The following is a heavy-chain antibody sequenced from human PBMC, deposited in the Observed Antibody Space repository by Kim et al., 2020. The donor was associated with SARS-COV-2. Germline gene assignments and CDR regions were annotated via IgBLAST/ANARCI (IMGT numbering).Heavy chain of an antibody. Sequence: ASVKVSCKASGYTFTSYGISWVRQAPGQGLEWMGWISAYNGNTNYAQKLQGRVTMTTDTSTSTAYMELRSLRSDDTAVYYCAREMGDLRADIVVVPAAMGWFDPWGQGTLVTVSS. J-gene: IGHJ5*02. CDR1: GYTFTSYG. V-gene: IGHV1-18*04. CDR2: ISAYNGNT. CDR3: AREMGDLRADIVVVPAAMGWFDP. D-gene: IGHD2-2*01.